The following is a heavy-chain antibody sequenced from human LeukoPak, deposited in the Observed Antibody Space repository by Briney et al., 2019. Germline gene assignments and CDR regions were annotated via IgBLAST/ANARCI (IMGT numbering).Heavy chain of an antibody. CDR3: TRGAGWLIDY. D-gene: IGHD3-16*01. V-gene: IGHV4-59*01. CDR1: DGSISNYY. CDR2: FHNSGTS. J-gene: IGHJ4*02. Sequence: SETLSLTCTVSDGSISNYYWSWIRQPPGKGLEWIGYFHNSGTSTYNPSLKSRVTISADTSKNQFSLKLNSLTTADTAVYYCTRGAGWLIDYWGQGILVTVSS.